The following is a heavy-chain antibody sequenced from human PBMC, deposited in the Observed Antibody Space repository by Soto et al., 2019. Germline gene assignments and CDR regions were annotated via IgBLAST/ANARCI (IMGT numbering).Heavy chain of an antibody. J-gene: IGHJ5*02. Sequence: QVQLVESGGGLVKPGGSLRLSCAASGFTFSDYYMSWIRQAPGKGLEWVSYISPSGGTIYYADSVKGPLTLSRDNANNSLSLQMNSLRAEATAVYHCVRVGYAYGNDPWGQGTLVAVSS. CDR2: ISPSGGTI. CDR1: GFTFSDYY. V-gene: IGHV3-11*01. D-gene: IGHD3-10*01. CDR3: VRVGYAYGNDP.